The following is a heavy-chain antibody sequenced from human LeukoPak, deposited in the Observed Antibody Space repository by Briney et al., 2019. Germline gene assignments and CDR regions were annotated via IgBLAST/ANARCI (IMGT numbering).Heavy chain of an antibody. Sequence: SETLSLTCTVSGYSISDGYLWGWIRQPPGRGLEWIACIYRSGITYNTPSLKSRVTMSVDTSKNQFSLRLASVSAADTAVYYCARVPHSMHGEVTKLHYLDYWGQGALVTVSS. CDR3: ARVPHSMHGEVTKLHYLDY. D-gene: IGHD3-16*01. CDR1: GYSISDGYL. V-gene: IGHV4-38-2*02. CDR2: IYRSGIT. J-gene: IGHJ4*02.